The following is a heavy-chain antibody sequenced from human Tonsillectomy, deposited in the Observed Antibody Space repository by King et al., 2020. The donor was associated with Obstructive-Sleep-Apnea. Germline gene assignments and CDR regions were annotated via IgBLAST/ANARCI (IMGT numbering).Heavy chain of an antibody. CDR3: ARGGGYSTGWYESMDV. Sequence: QLQESGPGLVKPSETLSLTCSVSGGGSIENYSWSWIRQPPRGGLEWIGYFYHSGPSNNNPSLKMRVSISIDTANKRISLKMTPVTDADTAVYYCARGGGYSTGWYESMDVWGQGTAVTVSS. CDR2: FYHSGPS. V-gene: IGHV4-59*01. D-gene: IGHD6-19*01. J-gene: IGHJ6*02. CDR1: GGGSIENYS.